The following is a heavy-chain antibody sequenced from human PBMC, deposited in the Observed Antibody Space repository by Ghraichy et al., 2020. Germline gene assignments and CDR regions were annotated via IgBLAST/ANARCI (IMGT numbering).Heavy chain of an antibody. CDR1: GFTFSTYA. Sequence: GGSLRLSCAASGFTFSTYAMSWVRQAPGKGLEWVSGLDGDNPYYADSVKGRFTISRDNSKNTLYLQMNSLRAEDTAVYYCAKFEGQRMVMWFFDHWGQGTLVTVSS. V-gene: IGHV3-23*01. J-gene: IGHJ4*02. CDR3: AKFEGQRMVMWFFDH. D-gene: IGHD3-22*01. CDR2: LDGDNP.